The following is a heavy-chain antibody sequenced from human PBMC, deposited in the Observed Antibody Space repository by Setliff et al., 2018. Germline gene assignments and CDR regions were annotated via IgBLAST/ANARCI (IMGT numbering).Heavy chain of an antibody. CDR1: GGSFSDYY. CDR3: SRDVYDFRTGQADP. D-gene: IGHD3-3*01. CDR2: INHSGST. Sequence: SETLSLTCTVYGGSFSDYYWGWIRQPPGKGLEWIAEINHSGSTNYNPSLKSRVAISVDTSRNQFSLKLSSVTAADTAVYYCSRDVYDFRTGQADPWGQGTLVTVSS. J-gene: IGHJ5*02. V-gene: IGHV4-34*01.